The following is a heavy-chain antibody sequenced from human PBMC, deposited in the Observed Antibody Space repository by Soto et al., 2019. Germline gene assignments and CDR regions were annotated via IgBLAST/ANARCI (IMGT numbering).Heavy chain of an antibody. CDR2: VHYSGTI. CDR3: ARNGVGATTRADYYYYGMDV. Sequence: SETLSLTCTVSGDSIINGIYYWTWIRQHTGKGLEWIGHVHYSGTIYYNPSLKSRVTISVDTSKNQFSLKMSSVTAADTAVYYCARNGVGATTRADYYYYGMDVWGQGTTVTVSS. D-gene: IGHD1-26*01. CDR1: GDSIINGIYY. J-gene: IGHJ6*02. V-gene: IGHV4-61*01.